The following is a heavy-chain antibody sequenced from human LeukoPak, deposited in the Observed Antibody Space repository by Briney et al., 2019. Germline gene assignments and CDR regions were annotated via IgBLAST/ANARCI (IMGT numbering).Heavy chain of an antibody. CDR1: GSTFISYA. Sequence: PGGSLRLSCAASGSTFISYAMTWVRQAPGKGLEWVSAISGSGGSRYYADPVKGRFTISRDNSKNTLYLQMNSLRAEDTAIYYCAKGTTYYDILTGYGYPYYFDYWGQGTLVTVSS. J-gene: IGHJ4*02. V-gene: IGHV3-23*01. CDR3: AKGTTYYDILTGYGYPYYFDY. CDR2: ISGSGGSR. D-gene: IGHD3-9*01.